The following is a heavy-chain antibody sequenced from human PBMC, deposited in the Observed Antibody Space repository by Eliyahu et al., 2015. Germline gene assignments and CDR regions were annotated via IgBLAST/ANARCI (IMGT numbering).Heavy chain of an antibody. CDR2: IYYSGST. CDR3: LGQQLTYYYYGMDV. D-gene: IGHD6-13*01. J-gene: IGHJ6*02. V-gene: IGHV4-39*01. CDR1: GGSISSSSYY. Sequence: QLQLQESGPGLVKPSETLSLTCTVSGGSISSSSYYWGWIRQPPGKGLEWIGSIYYSGSTHHNPSLKSRVTISVDTSKNQFSLKLSSVTAADTAVYYCLGQQLTYYYYGMDVWGQGTTVTVSS.